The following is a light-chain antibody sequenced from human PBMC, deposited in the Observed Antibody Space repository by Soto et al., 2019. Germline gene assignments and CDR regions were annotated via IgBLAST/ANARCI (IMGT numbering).Light chain of an antibody. J-gene: IGLJ2*01. Sequence: QPVLTQPPSASASLGASVTLTCTLSSGYSNYKVDWYQQRPVKGPRFVMRVGTGGIVGSKGDGIPDRFSVLGSGLNRYLTIKNIQEEDESDYHCGADHGSGSNFVVVFGGGTKLTVL. CDR1: SGYSNYK. CDR2: VGTGGIVG. V-gene: IGLV9-49*01. CDR3: GADHGSGSNFVVV.